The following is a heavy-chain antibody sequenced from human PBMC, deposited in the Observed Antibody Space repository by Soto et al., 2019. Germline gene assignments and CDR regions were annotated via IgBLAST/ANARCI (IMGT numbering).Heavy chain of an antibody. Sequence: PVVPQSHPSITAGCNCRDSSVNWVRQAQGQGLEWVSSIGLFERNTYYADSVKGRFTISRDNSKSTLYLQMSSLRAEDTALYFCAKTVVGGTLHAFDMWVQGTRVTGSS. CDR2: IGLFERNT. J-gene: IGHJ3*02. CDR3: AKTVVGGTLHAFDM. D-gene: IGHD1-26*01. CDR1: GCNCRDSS. V-gene: IGHV3-23*01.